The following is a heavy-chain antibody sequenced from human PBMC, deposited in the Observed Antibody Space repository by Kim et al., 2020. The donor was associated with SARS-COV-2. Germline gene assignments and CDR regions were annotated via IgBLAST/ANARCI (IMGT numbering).Heavy chain of an antibody. CDR2: IIPIFGTA. J-gene: IGHJ6*02. V-gene: IGHV1-69*13. CDR1: GGTFSSYA. CDR3: ARAWSTYYDFWSGYPTHEYYYYYGMDV. Sequence: SVKVSCKASGGTFSSYAISWVRQAPGQGLEWMGGIIPIFGTANYAQKFQGRVTITADESTSTAYMELSSLRSEDTAVYYCARAWSTYYDFWSGYPTHEYYYYYGMDVWGQGTTVTVSS. D-gene: IGHD3-3*01.